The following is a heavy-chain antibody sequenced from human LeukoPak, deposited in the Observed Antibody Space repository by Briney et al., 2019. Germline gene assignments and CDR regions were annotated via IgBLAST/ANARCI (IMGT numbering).Heavy chain of an antibody. Sequence: GGSLRLSCAASGFTFSSDAMSWVRQAPGKGLEWVANIKQDGSEKYYVDSVKGRFTISRDNAKNSLYLQMNSLRAEDTAVYYCARYTTAGYSSGWYGPSFDYWGQGTLVTVSS. CDR2: IKQDGSEK. J-gene: IGHJ4*02. V-gene: IGHV3-7*01. D-gene: IGHD6-19*01. CDR1: GFTFSSDA. CDR3: ARYTTAGYSSGWYGPSFDY.